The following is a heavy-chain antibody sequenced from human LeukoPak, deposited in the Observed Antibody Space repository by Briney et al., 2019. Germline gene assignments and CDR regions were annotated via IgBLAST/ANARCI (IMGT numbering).Heavy chain of an antibody. J-gene: IGHJ4*02. CDR2: IKQDGSEK. Sequence: PGGSLRLSCAASGFTFSTYWMSWFRQAPGKGLEWVAHIKQDGSEKYCVDSVKGRFTISRDNSKNTLYLQMNSLRAEDTAVYYCARDPGIAAAGAGLDYWGQGTLVTVSS. D-gene: IGHD6-13*01. CDR1: GFTFSTYW. CDR3: ARDPGIAAAGAGLDY. V-gene: IGHV3-7*01.